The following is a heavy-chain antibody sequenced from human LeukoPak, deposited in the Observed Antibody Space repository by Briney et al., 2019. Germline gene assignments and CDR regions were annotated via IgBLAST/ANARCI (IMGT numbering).Heavy chain of an antibody. CDR3: ARDHLIRGAAAGIGY. CDR1: GYTFTSYG. V-gene: IGHV1-18*01. J-gene: IGHJ4*02. D-gene: IGHD6-13*01. Sequence: ASVKVSCKASGYTFTSYGISWVRQAPGQGLEWMGWISAYNGNTNYAQKLQGRVTMTTDTSTSTAYMELRSLRSDDTAVYYCARDHLIRGAAAGIGYWGQGTLVTVSS. CDR2: ISAYNGNT.